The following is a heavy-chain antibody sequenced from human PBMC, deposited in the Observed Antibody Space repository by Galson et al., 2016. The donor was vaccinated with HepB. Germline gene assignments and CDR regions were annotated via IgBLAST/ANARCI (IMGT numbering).Heavy chain of an antibody. CDR1: GFTFSSYS. V-gene: IGHV3-48*02. D-gene: IGHD3-16*01. J-gene: IGHJ6*02. CDR3: ARESSITFVTYYYGMDV. CDR2: ISGSSTTI. Sequence: SLRLSCAASGFTFSSYSTNWVRQAPGKGLEIISYISGSSTTIHYADSVKGRFSISRDNARNSLYLQMNSLRHEDTGVYYCARESSITFVTYYYGMDVWGQGTTVTVSS.